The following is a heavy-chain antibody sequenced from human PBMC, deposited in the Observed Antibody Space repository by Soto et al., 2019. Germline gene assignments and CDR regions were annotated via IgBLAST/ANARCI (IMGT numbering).Heavy chain of an antibody. CDR3: ARAYYDFWSGYYALTGWHLTTDY. CDR1: GFTFSSYS. D-gene: IGHD3-3*01. Sequence: PGGSLRLSCAASGFTFSSYSMNWVRQAPGKGLEWVSSISSSSSYIYYADSVKGRFTISRDNAKNSLYLQMNSLRAEDTAVYYCARAYYDFWSGYYALTGWHLTTDYWGQGTLVTVSS. CDR2: ISSSSSYI. V-gene: IGHV3-21*01. J-gene: IGHJ4*02.